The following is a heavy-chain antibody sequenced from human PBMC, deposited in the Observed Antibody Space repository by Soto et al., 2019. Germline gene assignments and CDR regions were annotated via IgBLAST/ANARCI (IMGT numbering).Heavy chain of an antibody. V-gene: IGHV4-39*07. CDR2: IYYSGST. CDR3: ARGYSNGTFDY. Sequence: PSETLSLTCTVSGGSISSSSYYWGWIRQPPGKGLEWIGSIYYSGSTYYNPSLKSRVTISVDTSKNQFSLKLSSVTAADTAVYYCARGYSNGTFDYWGQGTLVTVSS. D-gene: IGHD4-4*01. CDR1: GGSISSSSYY. J-gene: IGHJ4*02.